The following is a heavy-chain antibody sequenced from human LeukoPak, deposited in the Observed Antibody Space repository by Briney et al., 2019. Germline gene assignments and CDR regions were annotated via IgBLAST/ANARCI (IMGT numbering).Heavy chain of an antibody. J-gene: IGHJ6*03. D-gene: IGHD2-2*01. CDR3: ARHCSSTSCSSYYYYYMDV. CDR2: ISSSGSTI. Sequence: GGSLRLSCAASGFTFSDYYMSWIRQAPGKGLEWVSYISSSGSTIYYADSVRGRFTISRDNAKNSLYLEMNSLRAEDTAVYYCARHCSSTSCSSYYYYYMDVWGKGTTVTVSS. V-gene: IGHV3-11*04. CDR1: GFTFSDYY.